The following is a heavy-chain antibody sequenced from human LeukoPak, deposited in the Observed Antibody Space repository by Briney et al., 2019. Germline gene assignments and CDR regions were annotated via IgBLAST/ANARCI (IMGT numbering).Heavy chain of an antibody. Sequence: SETLSLTCAVYGGSFSGYYWSWIRQPPGKGLEWIGEINHSGSTNYNPSLKSRVTISVDTSKNQFSLKLSSVTAADTAVYYCARGPGYNWNDIPYYYGMDVWGQGTTVTVSS. CDR1: GGSFSGYY. V-gene: IGHV4-34*01. CDR3: ARGPGYNWNDIPYYYGMDV. CDR2: INHSGST. D-gene: IGHD1-20*01. J-gene: IGHJ6*02.